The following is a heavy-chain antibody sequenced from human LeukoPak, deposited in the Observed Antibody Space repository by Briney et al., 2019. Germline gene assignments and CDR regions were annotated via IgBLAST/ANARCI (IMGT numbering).Heavy chain of an antibody. CDR3: ARDLLGGDSDY. CDR2: IYTSGST. CDR1: GGSISSGSYS. J-gene: IGHJ4*02. D-gene: IGHD2-21*02. Sequence: PSQTLSLTCAVSGGSISSGSYSWSWIRQPPGKGLEWIGRIYTSGSTNYNPSLKSRVTMSVDTSKNQFSLKLSSVTAADTAVYYCARDLLGGDSDYWGQGTLVTVSS. V-gene: IGHV4-61*02.